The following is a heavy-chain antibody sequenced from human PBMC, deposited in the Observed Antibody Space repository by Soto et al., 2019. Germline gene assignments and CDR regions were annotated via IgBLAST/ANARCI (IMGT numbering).Heavy chain of an antibody. CDR2: IYSHGHT. CDR3: ARHGPLTNNWNQLNC. J-gene: IGHJ4*02. CDR1: GGSISSSPDY. V-gene: IGHV4-39*01. D-gene: IGHD1-1*01. Sequence: QLQLQESGPGLVEPSETLSLTCTVSGGSISSSPDYWAWIRQPPGKGLQWIGNIYSHGHTFYNPSLKSRVAISIDTSKNQFSLRLSSVTASDTAVYYCARHGPLTNNWNQLNCWGQGTLVTVSS.